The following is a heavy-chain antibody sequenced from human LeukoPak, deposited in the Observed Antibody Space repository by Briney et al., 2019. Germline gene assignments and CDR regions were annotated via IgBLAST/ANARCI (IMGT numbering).Heavy chain of an antibody. D-gene: IGHD4-23*01. J-gene: IGHJ4*02. CDR2: ISSSGSTI. CDR3: AKDLRLSVGTSPFDY. V-gene: IGHV3-11*01. CDR1: GFTFSDYY. Sequence: GGSLRLSCAASGFTFSDYYMSWIRQAPGKGLKWVSYISSSGSTIYYADSVKGRFTISKDNAKNSLYLQMNSLRADDTALYYCAKDLRLSVGTSPFDYWGQGTLVTVSS.